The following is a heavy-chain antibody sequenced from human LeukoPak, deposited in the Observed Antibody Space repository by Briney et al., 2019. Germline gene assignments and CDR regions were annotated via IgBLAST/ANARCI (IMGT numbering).Heavy chain of an antibody. CDR2: IKPSGGSA. CDR3: VRDSSSSSLADP. V-gene: IGHV1-46*01. J-gene: IGHJ5*02. CDR1: GYSFTSYY. D-gene: IGHD2-2*01. Sequence: ASVKLPCTSSGYSFTSYYMHLVRQGPAQGLEWMGIIKPSGGSATYAQKFQGRVTMPRDTSTSTVYMYLSSLRSEDTAVYYCVRDSSSSSLADPWGQGTLVTVSS.